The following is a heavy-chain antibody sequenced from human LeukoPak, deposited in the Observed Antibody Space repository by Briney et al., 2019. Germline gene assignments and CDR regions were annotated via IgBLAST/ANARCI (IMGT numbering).Heavy chain of an antibody. Sequence: SVKVSCKASGGTFSSYAISWVRQAPGQGLEWMGGIIPIFGTANYAQKFQGRVTITADESTSTAYMELSSLRAEDTAVYYCARGLGRYYDILTGFYTTPDAFDIWGQGTMVTVSS. J-gene: IGHJ3*02. V-gene: IGHV1-69*13. CDR1: GGTFSSYA. CDR3: ARGLGRYYDILTGFYTTPDAFDI. CDR2: IIPIFGTA. D-gene: IGHD3-9*01.